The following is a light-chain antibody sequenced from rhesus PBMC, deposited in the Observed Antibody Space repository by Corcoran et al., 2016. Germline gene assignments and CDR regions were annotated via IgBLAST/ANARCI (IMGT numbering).Light chain of an antibody. Sequence: DIVMTQIPLSLSVTPGEPASISCRSSQSLRNSNGYTYLHWYFQKPGQSPQLLIYEVSNRASGVPDRFSGRGAGTDFTLKISRVEAEDVGVYYCEQTLQTPWTFGQGTKVDIK. CDR1: QSLRNSNGYTY. V-gene: IGKV2-78*01. CDR2: EVS. J-gene: IGKJ1*01. CDR3: EQTLQTPWT.